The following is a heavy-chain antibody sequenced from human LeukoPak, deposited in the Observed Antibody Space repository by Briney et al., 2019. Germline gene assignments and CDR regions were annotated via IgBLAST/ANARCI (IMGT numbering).Heavy chain of an antibody. Sequence: SETLSLTCTVSGGSISSYYWSGSLQPPGKKVEGSGGIYYSRRTNYNPSLKSRVTISVDTSKNKFSLKLSSVAAADTAVEYYSRTTDSYHRSGYWVYSFYYWGQGTLVTVSS. CDR3: SRTTDSYHRSGYWVYSFYY. V-gene: IGHV4-59*01. D-gene: IGHD3-22*01. J-gene: IGHJ4*02. CDR1: GGSISSYY. CDR2: IYYSRRT.